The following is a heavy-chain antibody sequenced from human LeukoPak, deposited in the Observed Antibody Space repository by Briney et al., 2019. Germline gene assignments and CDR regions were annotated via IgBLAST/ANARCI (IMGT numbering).Heavy chain of an antibody. CDR1: GGSISSSSYF. Sequence: SETLSLTCSVSGGSISSSSYFWGWIRQPPGKGLEWIGSIYYTGSTYYNPSLKSRVTISVDTSKNQFSLNLSSVTAADTAVYFCAREGFSAGYYYMDVWGKGTTVTVSS. CDR2: IYYTGST. D-gene: IGHD1-26*01. J-gene: IGHJ6*03. V-gene: IGHV4-39*07. CDR3: AREGFSAGYYYMDV.